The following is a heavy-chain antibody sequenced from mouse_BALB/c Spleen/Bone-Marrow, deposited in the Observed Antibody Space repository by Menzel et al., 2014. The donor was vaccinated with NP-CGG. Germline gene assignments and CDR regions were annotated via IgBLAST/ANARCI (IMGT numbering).Heavy chain of an antibody. CDR3: ARRGSTMSYMDY. V-gene: IGHV1-69*02. D-gene: IGHD2-4*01. CDR1: VYTFTSYW. CDR2: IYPSDSYI. J-gene: IGHJ2*01. Sequence: QVQLQQSGAELVRPWASVKLSCKASVYTFTSYWINWVKQRPGQGLEWIGNIYPSDSYINYNQKFKDKATLTIDKSYSTACMQVSNPTSEDSAVYYCARRGSTMSYMDYWGQGTTLTVSS.